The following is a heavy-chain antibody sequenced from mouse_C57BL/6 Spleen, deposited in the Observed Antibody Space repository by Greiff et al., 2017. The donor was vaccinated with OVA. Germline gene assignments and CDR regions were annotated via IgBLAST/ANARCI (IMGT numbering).Heavy chain of an antibody. CDR1: GYTFTDYE. Sequence: VKLKESGAELVRPGASVTLSCKASGYTFTDYEMHWVKQTPVHGLEWIGAIDPETGGTAYNQKFKGKAILTADKSSSTAYMELRSLTSEDSAVYYCTRVRVVAAYYFDYWGQGTTLTVSS. D-gene: IGHD1-1*01. CDR2: IDPETGGT. V-gene: IGHV1-15*01. CDR3: TRVRVVAAYYFDY. J-gene: IGHJ2*01.